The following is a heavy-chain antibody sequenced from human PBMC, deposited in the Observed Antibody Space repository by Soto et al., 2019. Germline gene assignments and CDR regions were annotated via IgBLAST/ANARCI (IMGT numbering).Heavy chain of an antibody. J-gene: IGHJ3*02. D-gene: IGHD3-22*01. Sequence: QVQLVESGGGVVQAGKSLRLSCAASGFSFSSYGMHWVRQAPGKGLEWVAVIWYDGSNEDYADSVKGRFAISRDNSKNTLYLQMNSLRADDTAVYYCVRDRDYYDNSGYALDIWGQGTVVTVSS. CDR2: IWYDGSNE. V-gene: IGHV3-33*01. CDR1: GFSFSSYG. CDR3: VRDRDYYDNSGYALDI.